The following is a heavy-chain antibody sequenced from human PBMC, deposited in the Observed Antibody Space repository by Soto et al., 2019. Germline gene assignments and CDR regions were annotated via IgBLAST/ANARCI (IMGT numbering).Heavy chain of an antibody. CDR2: ISYDGGNE. CDR1: GFTFRAYG. V-gene: IGHV3-30*19. CDR3: TRDSGIVLVPVTSVDL. J-gene: IGHJ6*02. D-gene: IGHD2-2*01. Sequence: PGGSLRLSCAASGFTFRAYGMHWVRQAPGKGLEWVALISYDGGNEYYADSVKGRFTISRDDSENTLYLQMIGLRAEDTAVYYCTRDSGIVLVPVTSVDLWGQGTTVTVSS.